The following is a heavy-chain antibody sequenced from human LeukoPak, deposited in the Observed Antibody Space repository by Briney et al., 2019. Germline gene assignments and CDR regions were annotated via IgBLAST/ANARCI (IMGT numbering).Heavy chain of an antibody. D-gene: IGHD3-10*01. V-gene: IGHV4-39*07. CDR3: ASRVTIALGGFDP. Sequence: SETLSLTCTVSGGSISSSSYYWGWIRQPPGKGLEWIGSIYYSGSTYYNPSLKSRVTISVDTSKNQFSLKLSSVTAADTAVYYCASRVTIALGGFDPWGQGTLVTVSS. CDR2: IYYSGST. J-gene: IGHJ5*02. CDR1: GGSISSSSYY.